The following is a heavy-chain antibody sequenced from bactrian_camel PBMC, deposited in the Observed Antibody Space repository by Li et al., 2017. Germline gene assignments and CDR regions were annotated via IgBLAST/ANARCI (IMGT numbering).Heavy chain of an antibody. CDR1: GFTSCG. CDR3: NAGGKDLKDYGPCPFVY. J-gene: IGHJ4*01. V-gene: IGHV3S55*01. Sequence: QVQLVESGGGSVQAGGSLRLSCTAPGFTSCGLDWYRQAPGKEREFVASLSTDGTTTYADSVKGRFTISQDNAKSTLYLQLNSLKPEGTAMYYCNAGGKDLKDYGPCPFVYWGQGTQVTVS. D-gene: IGHD4*01. CDR2: LSTDGTT.